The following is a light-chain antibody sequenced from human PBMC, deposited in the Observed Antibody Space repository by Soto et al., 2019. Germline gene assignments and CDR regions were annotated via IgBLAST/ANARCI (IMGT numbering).Light chain of an antibody. Sequence: DIQITQSPSTLSASVGDRVTITCRCSQSISVWLAWYQQKAGKAPNLLIYKASRLESGVPSRFSGSGSETEFTLTISGLQPGDSATYYCQQYNSYSPTLGQGTKVDIK. V-gene: IGKV1-5*03. CDR1: QSISVW. J-gene: IGKJ1*01. CDR3: QQYNSYSPT. CDR2: KAS.